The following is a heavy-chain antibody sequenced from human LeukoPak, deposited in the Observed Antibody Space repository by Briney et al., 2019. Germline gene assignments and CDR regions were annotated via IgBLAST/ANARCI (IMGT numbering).Heavy chain of an antibody. Sequence: GGTLRLSCAASGVTFSSYSMNWVRQAPGKGLEWVSSISSSSSYIYYADSVKGRFTISRDNAKNSLYLQMNILRAEDTAVYYCAREVRLNNWFDPWGQGTLVTVSS. V-gene: IGHV3-21*01. CDR3: AREVRLNNWFDP. CDR1: GVTFSSYS. D-gene: IGHD1-1*01. CDR2: ISSSSSYI. J-gene: IGHJ5*02.